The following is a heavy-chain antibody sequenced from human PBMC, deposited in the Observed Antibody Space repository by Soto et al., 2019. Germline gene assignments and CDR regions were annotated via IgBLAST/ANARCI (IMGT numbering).Heavy chain of an antibody. J-gene: IGHJ4*02. CDR1: GDSIGTTHSY. CDR3: ARHEGNGNVWPLDY. Sequence: SETLSLTCTVSGDSIGTTHSYWAWTRQSPGKGLEWIGNIHYSGSTYYMPSLRSRVTLSVDTSKNQFALRLTSVTAEDTAVYYCARHEGNGNVWPLDYWGQGILVTVSS. V-gene: IGHV4-39*01. D-gene: IGHD2-8*01. CDR2: IHYSGST.